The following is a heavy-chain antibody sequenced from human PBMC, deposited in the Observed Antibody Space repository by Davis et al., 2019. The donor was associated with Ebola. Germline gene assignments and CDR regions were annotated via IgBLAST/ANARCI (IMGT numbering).Heavy chain of an antibody. Sequence: LSLTCAPSGFIFSSYGMHWVRQAPGKGLEWVAVIWYDGSNKYYGDSVKGRFTISRDNPKNTLYLQMNSLRAEDTAVYYCGKDLGGSGSHYYYAMDVWGQGTTVTVSS. CDR3: GKDLGGSGSHYYYAMDV. J-gene: IGHJ6*02. D-gene: IGHD3-10*01. CDR2: IWYDGSNK. V-gene: IGHV3-33*06. CDR1: GFIFSSYG.